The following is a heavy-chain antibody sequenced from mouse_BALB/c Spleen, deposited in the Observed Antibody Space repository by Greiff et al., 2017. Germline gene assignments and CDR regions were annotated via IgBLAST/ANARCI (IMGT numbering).Heavy chain of an antibody. J-gene: IGHJ4*01. Sequence: VKLMESGPDLVAPSQSLSITCTVSGFSLTSYGVHWVRQPPGKGLEWLVVIWSDGSTTYNSALKSRLSISKDNSKSQVFLKMNSLQTDDTAMYYCARHDDGYHYAMDYWGQGTSVTVSS. CDR2: IWSDGST. V-gene: IGHV2-6-2*01. CDR1: GFSLTSYG. CDR3: ARHDDGYHYAMDY. D-gene: IGHD2-3*01.